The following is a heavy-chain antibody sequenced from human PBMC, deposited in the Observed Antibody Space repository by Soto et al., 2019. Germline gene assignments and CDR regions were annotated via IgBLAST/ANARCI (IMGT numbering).Heavy chain of an antibody. J-gene: IGHJ4*02. Sequence: QVQLQQWGAGLLKPSETLSLTCAVYGGSFSGYYWSWIRQPPGKGRERIGEINHSGSTNYNPSLKSRVTISVDTSKNQFSLKLSSVTAADTAVDYCARGWMLVPFDYWGQGTLVTVSS. CDR1: GGSFSGYY. D-gene: IGHD6-13*01. CDR3: ARGWMLVPFDY. CDR2: INHSGST. V-gene: IGHV4-34*01.